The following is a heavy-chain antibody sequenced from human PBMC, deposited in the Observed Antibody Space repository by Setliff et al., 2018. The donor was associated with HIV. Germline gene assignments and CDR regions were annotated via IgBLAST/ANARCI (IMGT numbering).Heavy chain of an antibody. CDR1: GGSFSGYY. CDR2: INHRGST. J-gene: IGHJ4*02. Sequence: PSETLSLTCAAYGGSFSGYYWSWIRQPPGKGLEWIGEINHRGSTNYNPSLKSRVTVSVDTSKNQFSLKLGTVTAADTAVYYCAREYPSSSWLYFDLWGQGTLVTVSS. D-gene: IGHD6-13*01. CDR3: AREYPSSSWLYFDL. V-gene: IGHV4-34*01.